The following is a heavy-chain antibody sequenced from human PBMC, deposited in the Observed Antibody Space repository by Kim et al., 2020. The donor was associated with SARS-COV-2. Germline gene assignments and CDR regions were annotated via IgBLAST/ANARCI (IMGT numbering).Heavy chain of an antibody. V-gene: IGHV2-70*01. D-gene: IGHD6-6*01. J-gene: IGHJ4*02. CDR3: ARIRSSSSGLGFDY. Sequence: STSLKTRLTISKDTSKNQVVLTMTNMDPVDTATYYCARIRSSSSGLGFDYWGQGTLVTVSS.